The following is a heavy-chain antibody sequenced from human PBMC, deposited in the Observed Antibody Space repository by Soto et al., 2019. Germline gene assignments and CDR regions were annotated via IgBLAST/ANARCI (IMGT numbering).Heavy chain of an antibody. CDR3: ERDFRALKYGRMLVVDEDY. CDR1: GYTFTGYY. CDR2: INPNSGGT. J-gene: IGHJ4*01. Sequence: SVKVSCKASGYTFTGYYMHWVRQAPGQGLEWMGWINPNSGGTNYAQKFQGRVTMTRDTSISTAYMELSRLRSDDTAVYYCERDFRALKYGRMLVVDEDYWG. D-gene: IGHD3-22*01. V-gene: IGHV1-2*02.